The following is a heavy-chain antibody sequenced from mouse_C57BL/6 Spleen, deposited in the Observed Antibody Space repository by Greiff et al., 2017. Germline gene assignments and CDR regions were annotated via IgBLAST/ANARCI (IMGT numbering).Heavy chain of an antibody. CDR1: GYTFTSYW. V-gene: IGHV1-69*01. CDR3: ASLLDASDV. D-gene: IGHD6-1*01. CDR2: IDPSDSYT. Sequence: QVQLQQPGAELVMPGASVKLSCKASGYTFTSYWMHLVKPRPGQGLEWIGEIDPSDSYTNYNQKFKGKSTLTVDKSSSTAYMTLSSLTSEDSAVYYCASLLDASDVWGTGTTVTVSS. J-gene: IGHJ1*03.